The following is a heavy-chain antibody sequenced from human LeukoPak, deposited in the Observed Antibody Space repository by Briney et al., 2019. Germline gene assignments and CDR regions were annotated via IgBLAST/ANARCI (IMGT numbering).Heavy chain of an antibody. CDR2: INPNSGGT. CDR1: GYTFTSYG. V-gene: IGHV1-2*02. Sequence: ASVKVSCKASGYTFTSYGISWVRQAPGQGLEWMGWINPNSGGTTYAQKFQGRVTMTRDTSISTAYMELSRLRSDDTAAYYCARDQVARDIVVVLAATGTIDYWGQGTLVTVSS. D-gene: IGHD2-15*01. CDR3: ARDQVARDIVVVLAATGTIDY. J-gene: IGHJ4*02.